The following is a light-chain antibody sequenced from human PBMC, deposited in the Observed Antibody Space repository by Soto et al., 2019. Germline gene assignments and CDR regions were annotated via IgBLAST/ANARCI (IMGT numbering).Light chain of an antibody. V-gene: IGKV1-5*01. J-gene: IGKJ5*01. Sequence: IQMTQYPSTLSASVGDRVTFTCRASQRISNWLAWYQEKPGKAPKLLMYDASRLESGVPSRFSGSGSGTEFTLTISSLQPEDFGIYYCQQYNNHVITFGQGTRLAIK. CDR3: QQYNNHVIT. CDR2: DAS. CDR1: QRISNW.